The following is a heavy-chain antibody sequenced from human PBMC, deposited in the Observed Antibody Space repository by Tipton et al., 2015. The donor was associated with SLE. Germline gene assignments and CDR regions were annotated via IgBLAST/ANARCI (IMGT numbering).Heavy chain of an antibody. J-gene: IGHJ5*02. CDR2: INHSGNT. V-gene: IGHV4-38-2*01. Sequence: TLSLTCAVSGYSISSGYLWSWIRQSPGKELEWIGDINHSGNTNYNPSLKSRVTISVDTPMKQFSLKLRSVTAADTAIYYCASLYCTKGVCHTFDPWGQGTLVTVSS. CDR3: ASLYCTKGVCHTFDP. D-gene: IGHD2-8*01. CDR1: GYSISSGYL.